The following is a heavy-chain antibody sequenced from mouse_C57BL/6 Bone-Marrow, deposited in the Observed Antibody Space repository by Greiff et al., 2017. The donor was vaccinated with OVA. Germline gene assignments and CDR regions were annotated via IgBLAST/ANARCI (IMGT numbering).Heavy chain of an antibody. CDR3: ASFLDGYYVFWFAY. D-gene: IGHD2-3*01. J-gene: IGHJ3*01. V-gene: IGHV1-75*01. Sequence: VQLQQSGPELVKPGASVKISCKASGYTFTDYYINWVKQRPGQGLEWIGWIFPGSGSTYYNEKFKGKATLTVDKSSSTAYMLLSSLTSEDSAVYFCASFLDGYYVFWFAYWGQGTLVTVSA. CDR2: IFPGSGST. CDR1: GYTFTDYY.